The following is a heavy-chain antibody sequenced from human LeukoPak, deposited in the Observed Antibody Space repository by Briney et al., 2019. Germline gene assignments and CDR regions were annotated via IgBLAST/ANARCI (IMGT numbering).Heavy chain of an antibody. J-gene: IGHJ5*02. CDR1: GGSISSYY. Sequence: SETLSLTCTVSGGSISSYYWSWIRQPPGKGLEWIGYIYYSGSTNYNPSLKSRVTISVDTSKNQFSLKLSSVTAADTAVYYCARGRRVLRYFDWLSPGWFDPWGQGTLVTVSS. CDR3: ARGRRVLRYFDWLSPGWFDP. CDR2: IYYSGST. D-gene: IGHD3-9*01. V-gene: IGHV4-59*01.